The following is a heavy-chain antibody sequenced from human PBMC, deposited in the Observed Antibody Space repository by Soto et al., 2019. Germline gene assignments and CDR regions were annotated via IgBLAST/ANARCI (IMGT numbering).Heavy chain of an antibody. Sequence: GGSLRLSCAASGFTFSSYWMHWVRQAPGKGLVWVSRINSDGSSTSYADSVKGRFTISRDNAKNTLYLQMNSLRAEDTAVYYCARDTNIDSGYSGPDHAFDIWGQGTMVTVSS. V-gene: IGHV3-74*01. J-gene: IGHJ3*02. CDR3: ARDTNIDSGYSGPDHAFDI. CDR2: INSDGSST. CDR1: GFTFSSYW. D-gene: IGHD5-12*01.